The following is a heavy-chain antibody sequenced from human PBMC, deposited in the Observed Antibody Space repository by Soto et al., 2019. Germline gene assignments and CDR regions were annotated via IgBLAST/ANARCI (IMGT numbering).Heavy chain of an antibody. CDR3: ARAVPYVDIVATTAFDI. V-gene: IGHV4-30-4*01. CDR2: IYYSGST. CDR1: GGSISSGDYY. Sequence: QVQLQESGPGLVKPSQTLSLTCTVSGGSISSGDYYWSWIRQPPGKGLEWIGYIYYSGSTYYNPSLKSRVIISVDTSKNQFSLKLSSVTAADTAVYYCARAVPYVDIVATTAFDIWGQGTMVTVSS. D-gene: IGHD5-12*01. J-gene: IGHJ3*02.